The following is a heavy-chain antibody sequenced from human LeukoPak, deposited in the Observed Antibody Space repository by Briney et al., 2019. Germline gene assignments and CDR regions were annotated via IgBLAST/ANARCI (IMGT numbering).Heavy chain of an antibody. V-gene: IGHV4-59*01. J-gene: IGHJ5*02. CDR3: AGGVGSSKGGWYDR. CDR1: GGPISRFY. D-gene: IGHD6-6*01. Sequence: KSWETLSLTCTVSGGPISRFYCSWVRPAPGKGLEWIGYIYYSGSTTYNPSLKSRVVISVDASNNQFSLKLSSVTAAAEAVYYCAGGVGSSKGGWYDRWGQRTLVTVSS. CDR2: IYYSGST.